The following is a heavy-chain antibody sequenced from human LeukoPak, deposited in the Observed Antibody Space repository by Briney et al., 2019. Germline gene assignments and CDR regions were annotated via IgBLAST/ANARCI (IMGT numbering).Heavy chain of an antibody. J-gene: IGHJ6*02. D-gene: IGHD3-16*01. V-gene: IGHV4-34*01. CDR1: GGSFSGYY. CDR2: INHSGST. Sequence: SETPSLTCAVYGGSFSGYYWSWIRQPQPPGKGLEWIGEINHSGSTKYNPSLKSLVAISVDTSKNQFSLKLSSVTAADTAVYYCARDYRSTIGGEYGMDVWGQGTTVTVSS. CDR3: ARDYRSTIGGEYGMDV.